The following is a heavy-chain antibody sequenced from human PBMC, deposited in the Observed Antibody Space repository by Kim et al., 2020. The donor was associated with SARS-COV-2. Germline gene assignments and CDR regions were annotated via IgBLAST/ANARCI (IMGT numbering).Heavy chain of an antibody. CDR2: IYYSGST. J-gene: IGHJ1*01. Sequence: SETLSLTCTVSGGSISSYYWSWIRQPPGKGLEWIGYIYYSGSTNYNPSLKSRVTISVDTSKNQFSLKLSSVTAADTAVYYCARLDCTNGVSPPCDEYFQHWGQGTLVTVSS. CDR1: GGSISSYY. CDR3: ARLDCTNGVSPPCDEYFQH. D-gene: IGHD2-8*01. V-gene: IGHV4-59*08.